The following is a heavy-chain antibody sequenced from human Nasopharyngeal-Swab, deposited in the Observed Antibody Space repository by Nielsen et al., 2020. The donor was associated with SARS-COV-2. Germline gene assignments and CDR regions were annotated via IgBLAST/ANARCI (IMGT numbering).Heavy chain of an antibody. D-gene: IGHD4-23*01. V-gene: IGHV3-43*02. Sequence: GRCRSLAWATAAFSLADYAMHWVRQAPGKCLEWVSLISGDGGSTYYADSVKGRFTISRDNSKNSLYLQMNSLRTEDTALYYCAKVLTPVVTPDEDIWGQGTMVTVSS. CDR2: ISGDGGST. CDR1: AFSLADYA. CDR3: AKVLTPVVTPDEDI. J-gene: IGHJ3*02.